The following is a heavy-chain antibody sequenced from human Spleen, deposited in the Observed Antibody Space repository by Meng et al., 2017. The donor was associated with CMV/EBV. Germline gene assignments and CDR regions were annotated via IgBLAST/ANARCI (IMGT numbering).Heavy chain of an antibody. V-gene: IGHV3-49*04. CDR3: TRDQAVWFGELKYYFDY. Sequence: GGSLRLSCTASGFTFGDYAMSWVRQAPGKGLEWVGFIRSKAHGGTTEYAASVKGTFTISRDDSKSIAYLQMNSLKTEDTAVYYCTRDQAVWFGELKYYFDYWGQGTLVTVS. CDR1: GFTFGDYA. J-gene: IGHJ4*02. CDR2: IRSKAHGGTT. D-gene: IGHD3-10*01.